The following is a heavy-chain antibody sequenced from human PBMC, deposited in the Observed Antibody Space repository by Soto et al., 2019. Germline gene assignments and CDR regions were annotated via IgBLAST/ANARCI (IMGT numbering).Heavy chain of an antibody. CDR1: GFTFSNYG. J-gene: IGHJ4*02. CDR3: AGDGTAASLYY. D-gene: IGHD6-13*01. CDR2: IWNDGSNK. Sequence: VQLVESGGGVVQPGRSLRLSCAASGFTFSNYGMHWVRQAPGKGLEWVAVIWNDGSNKYYVDSVKGRFTISRDNSKNTLYLQVNSLRYEDTAVYYCAGDGTAASLYYWGQGTLVTVSS. V-gene: IGHV3-33*01.